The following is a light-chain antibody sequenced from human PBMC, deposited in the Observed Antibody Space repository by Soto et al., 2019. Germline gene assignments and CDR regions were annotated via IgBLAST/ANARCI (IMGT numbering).Light chain of an antibody. Sequence: QSVLPHPAPVSGPLGQPITTSCTGTSSDVGGYNYVSWYQQHPGKAPKLMIYEVSNRPSGVSNRFSGSKSGNTASLTISGLQAEDGADYYCSSYTSSSTVVFGGGTKVTVL. J-gene: IGLJ2*01. CDR1: SSDVGGYNY. CDR2: EVS. V-gene: IGLV2-14*01. CDR3: SSYTSSSTVV.